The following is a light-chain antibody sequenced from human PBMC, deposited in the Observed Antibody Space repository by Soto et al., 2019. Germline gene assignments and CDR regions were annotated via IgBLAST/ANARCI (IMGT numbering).Light chain of an antibody. CDR2: DAS. V-gene: IGKV3-11*01. J-gene: IGKJ4*01. Sequence: EIVLTQSPATLSLSPGERATLSCRASQSVSSYLAWYQQKPGQAPRLLIYDASNRATGIPARFSGSGSGTDFTLTISSLEPEDFAVYYCQQRSNGREDNVXGGTKADSK. CDR3: QQRSNGREDN. CDR1: QSVSSY.